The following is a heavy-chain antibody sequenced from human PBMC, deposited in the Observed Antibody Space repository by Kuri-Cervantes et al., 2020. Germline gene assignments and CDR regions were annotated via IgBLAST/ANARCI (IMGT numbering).Heavy chain of an antibody. CDR3: ARPFGYYFDY. V-gene: IGHV1-46*01. Sequence: ASVKVSCKASGYTFTSYYMHWVRQAPGQGLEWMGIINPSGGSTSYAQKFQGRVTMTTDTSTSTAYMELRSLRSDDTAVYYCARPFGYYFDYWGQGTLVTVSS. D-gene: IGHD3-10*01. CDR1: GYTFTSYY. J-gene: IGHJ4*02. CDR2: INPSGGST.